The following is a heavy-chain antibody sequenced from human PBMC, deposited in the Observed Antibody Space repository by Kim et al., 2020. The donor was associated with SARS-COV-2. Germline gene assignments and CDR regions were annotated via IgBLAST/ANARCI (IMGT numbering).Heavy chain of an antibody. CDR1: GITVSSDY. D-gene: IGHD2-21*02. Sequence: GWSLRLSCAASGITVSSDYMSWVRQAPGKGLEWVSVIYSDGSTYYSDSVKGRFTMSRDNPNNMVYLQMNSLRAEDTAVYYCARGGGAYCGGDCDRTFDYWGQGTLVTVSP. V-gene: IGHV3-66*01. J-gene: IGHJ4*02. CDR2: IYSDGST. CDR3: ARGGGAYCGGDCDRTFDY.